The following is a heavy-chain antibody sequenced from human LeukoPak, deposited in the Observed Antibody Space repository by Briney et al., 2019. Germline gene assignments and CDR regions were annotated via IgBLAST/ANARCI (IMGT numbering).Heavy chain of an antibody. V-gene: IGHV5-51*01. CDR3: ARQAGYYYDSSGPLDY. CDR1: GYSFTSYW. D-gene: IGHD3-22*01. J-gene: IGHJ4*02. Sequence: GESLKISCKGSGYSFTSYWIGWVRQMPGKGLEWMGLIYPGDSDTRYSPSFQGQVTISADKSISTAYLQWSSLKASDTAMYYCARQAGYYYDSSGPLDYWGQGTLVTVSS. CDR2: IYPGDSDT.